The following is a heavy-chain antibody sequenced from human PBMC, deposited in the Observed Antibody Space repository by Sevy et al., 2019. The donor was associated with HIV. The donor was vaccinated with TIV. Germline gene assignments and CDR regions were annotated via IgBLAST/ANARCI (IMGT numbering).Heavy chain of an antibody. Sequence: GGSLRLSCAASGFTFSNAWMRWVRQAPGKGLEWVGRIKSKTDGGTTDYAAPVKGRFTISREDSKNTLYLQMNSLKTEDTAIYYWTTDSKKRGLSALLVYWGQGTLVTVSS. CDR3: TTDSKKRGLSALLVY. CDR2: IKSKTDGGTT. D-gene: IGHD3-10*01. CDR1: GFTFSNAW. J-gene: IGHJ4*02. V-gene: IGHV3-15*01.